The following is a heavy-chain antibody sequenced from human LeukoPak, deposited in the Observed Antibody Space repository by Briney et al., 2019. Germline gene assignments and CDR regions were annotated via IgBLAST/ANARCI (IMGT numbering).Heavy chain of an antibody. V-gene: IGHV5-51*01. CDR1: GYSFTSYW. Sequence: GESLKISCKGSGYSFTSYWIGWVRQMPGKGLEWMGFIYPDDSDTRYSPSFQGQVTISADKSISTAYLQWSSLKASDTAMYYCARHRDRGRVGASPWSDYWGQGTLVTVSS. J-gene: IGHJ4*02. CDR2: IYPDDSDT. CDR3: ARHRDRGRVGASPWSDY. D-gene: IGHD1-26*01.